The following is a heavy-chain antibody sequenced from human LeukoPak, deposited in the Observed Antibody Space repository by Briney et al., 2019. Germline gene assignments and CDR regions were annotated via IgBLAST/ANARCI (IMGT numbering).Heavy chain of an antibody. CDR1: GFTFSSYA. V-gene: IGHV3-30*04. J-gene: IGHJ6*04. CDR2: ISYDGSNK. Sequence: GGSLRLSCAASGFTFSSYAMHWVRQAPGKGLEWVAVISYDGSNKYYADSVKGRFTISRDNSKNTLYLQMNSLRAEDTAVYYCATTSEDIVVVVAAPVQYGIDVWGKGTTVTVSS. D-gene: IGHD2-15*01. CDR3: ATTSEDIVVVVAAPVQYGIDV.